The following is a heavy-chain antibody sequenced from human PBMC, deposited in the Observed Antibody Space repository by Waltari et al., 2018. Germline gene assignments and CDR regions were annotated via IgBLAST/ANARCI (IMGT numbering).Heavy chain of an antibody. D-gene: IGHD5-12*01. CDR1: GSRFTDYW. J-gene: IGHJ4*02. CDR2: SDPTDTST. CDR3: ARRDYSGYDETFDH. Sequence: DVQLVQSGTEVKKPGESLTISCQGSGSRFTDYWIIWVRNKPGKGLEWMGGSDPTDTSTNYSPSFQGHVTMSTDKSTKTAYLQWSSLQASDTAIYYCARRDYSGYDETFDHRGQGTQVTVSS. V-gene: IGHV5-10-1*03.